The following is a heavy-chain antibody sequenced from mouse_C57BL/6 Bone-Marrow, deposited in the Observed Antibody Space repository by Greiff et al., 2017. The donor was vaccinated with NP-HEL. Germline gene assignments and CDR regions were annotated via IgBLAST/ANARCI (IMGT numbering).Heavy chain of an antibody. CDR3: ARTYYYDSPDY. CDR1: GFTFSDYG. V-gene: IGHV5-17*01. Sequence: DVHLVESGGGLVKPGGSLKLSCAASGFTFSDYGMHWVRQAPEKGLEWVAYISSGSSTINYADTVKGRFTISRDNAKNTLFLQMTSLRSEDTAMYYCARTYYYDSPDYWGQGTTLTVSS. CDR2: ISSGSSTI. J-gene: IGHJ2*01. D-gene: IGHD1-1*01.